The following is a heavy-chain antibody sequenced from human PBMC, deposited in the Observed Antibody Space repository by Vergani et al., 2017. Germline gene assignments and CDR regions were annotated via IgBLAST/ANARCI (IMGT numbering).Heavy chain of an antibody. CDR1: GFTFSNAW. J-gene: IGHJ3*01. Sequence: EVQLVESGGGLVKPGGSLRLSCAASGFTFSNAWMSWVRQAPGKGLEWVGRIKSKTDGGITDYTAPVKGRFTISGDDSKTTLYLQMNSLKTEDTAVYYCTRGGGAFDFWGQGTMVTVSS. CDR2: IKSKTDGGIT. CDR3: TRGGGAFDF. V-gene: IGHV3-15*01. D-gene: IGHD3-16*01.